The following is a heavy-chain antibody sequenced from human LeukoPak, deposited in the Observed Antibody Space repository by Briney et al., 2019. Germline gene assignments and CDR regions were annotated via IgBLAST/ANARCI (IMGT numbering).Heavy chain of an antibody. CDR1: GGSISTNY. Sequence: PSETLSLTCTVSGGSISTNYWSWIRQPPGKGLEWIGYVYYSGSSGYSPSLKSRVTMLVDTSKNQFSLKLSSVTAADTAVYYCARAVDCTNGVCRHFDYWGQGTLVTVSS. CDR2: VYYSGSS. D-gene: IGHD2-8*01. V-gene: IGHV4-59*01. CDR3: ARAVDCTNGVCRHFDY. J-gene: IGHJ4*02.